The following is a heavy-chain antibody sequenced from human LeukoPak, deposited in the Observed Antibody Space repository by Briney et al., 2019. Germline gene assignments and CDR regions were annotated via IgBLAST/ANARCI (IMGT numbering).Heavy chain of an antibody. D-gene: IGHD3-10*01. Sequence: GGSLRLSCAASGFTFSSYSMNWVRQAPGKGLEWVSSISSSSSYIYYADSVKGRFTVSRDNAKNTLNLQMNSLRAEDTAVYYCARDKKSGESSEIDYWGQGTLVTVSS. CDR1: GFTFSSYS. J-gene: IGHJ4*02. CDR3: ARDKKSGESSEIDY. CDR2: ISSSSSYI. V-gene: IGHV3-21*01.